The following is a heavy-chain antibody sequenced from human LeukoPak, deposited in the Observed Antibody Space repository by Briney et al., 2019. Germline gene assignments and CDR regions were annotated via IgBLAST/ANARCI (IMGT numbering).Heavy chain of an antibody. V-gene: IGHV1-69*05. J-gene: IGHJ5*02. CDR2: VIPIFGTA. Sequence: SVKVSCKASGGTFSSYAISWVRQAPGQGPEWMGGVIPIFGTANYAQKFQGRVTITTDESTSTAYMELSSLRSEDTAVYYCARWYYDFWSGYYDWFDPWGQGTLVTVSS. CDR3: ARWYYDFWSGYYDWFDP. D-gene: IGHD3-3*01. CDR1: GGTFSSYA.